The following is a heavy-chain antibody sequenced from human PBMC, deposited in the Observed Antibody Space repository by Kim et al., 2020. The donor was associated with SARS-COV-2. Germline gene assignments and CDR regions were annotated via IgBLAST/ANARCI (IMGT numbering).Heavy chain of an antibody. V-gene: IGHV3-30*04. CDR1: GFTFSSYA. D-gene: IGHD6-13*01. J-gene: IGHJ4*02. CDR3: ARDETDSSSWSLDY. Sequence: GGSLRLSCAASGFTFSSYAMHWVRQAPGKGLEWVAVISYDGSNKYYADSVKGRFTISRDNSKNTLYLQMNSLRAEDTAVYYCARDETDSSSWSLDYWGQGTLVTVSS. CDR2: ISYDGSNK.